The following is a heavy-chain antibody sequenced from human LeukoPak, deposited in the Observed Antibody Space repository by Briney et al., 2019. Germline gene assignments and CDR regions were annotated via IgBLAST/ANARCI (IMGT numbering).Heavy chain of an antibody. CDR3: ARTGGAGSYYYYYGMDV. Sequence: GESLKISCKGSGYSFTSYWIGWVRQMPGKGLEWMGFIYPGDSDTRYSPSFQGQVTISADKSISTAYLQWSSLKASDTAMYYCARTGGAGSYYYYYGMDVWGQGTTVTVSS. D-gene: IGHD1-26*01. V-gene: IGHV5-51*01. J-gene: IGHJ6*02. CDR1: GYSFTSYW. CDR2: IYPGDSDT.